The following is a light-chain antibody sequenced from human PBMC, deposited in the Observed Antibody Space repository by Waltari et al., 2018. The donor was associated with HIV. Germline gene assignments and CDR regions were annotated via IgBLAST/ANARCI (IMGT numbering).Light chain of an antibody. V-gene: IGLV2-23*01. CDR3: CSYAGSSTYVV. CDR1: RSDVGSYNF. J-gene: IGLJ2*01. Sequence: QSALTQPASVSGSPGQSITISCTGTRSDVGSYNFVSWYQQHPGNAPKLIIYEGDKRPSGVSYRVSGSKSGSTASLTISGLQAEDEADYYGCSYAGSSTYVVFGGVTQLTVL. CDR2: EGD.